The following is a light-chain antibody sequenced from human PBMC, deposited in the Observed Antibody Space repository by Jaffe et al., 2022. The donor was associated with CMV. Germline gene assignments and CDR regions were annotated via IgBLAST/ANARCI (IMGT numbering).Light chain of an antibody. CDR2: EVS. CDR1: SSDVGGYNY. V-gene: IGLV2-8*01. J-gene: IGLJ1*01. CDR3: SSYAGSNYGAV. Sequence: QSALTQPPSASGSPGQSVTISCTGTSSDVGGYNYVSWYQQHPGKAPKLMIYEVSKRPSGVPDRFSGSKSGNTASLTVSGLQAEDEADYYCSSYAGSNYGAVFGTGTKVTVL.